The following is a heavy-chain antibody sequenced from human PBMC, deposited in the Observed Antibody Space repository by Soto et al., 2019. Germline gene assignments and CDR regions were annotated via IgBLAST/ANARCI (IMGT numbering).Heavy chain of an antibody. CDR2: ISAYNGNT. CDR1: GYTFTSYG. CDR3: ARGGTETDSSSWVAQIPTPFDY. D-gene: IGHD6-13*01. V-gene: IGHV1-18*01. Sequence: QVQLVQSGAEVKKPGASVKVSCKASGYTFTSYGISWVRQAPGQGLEWMGWISAYNGNTNYAQKLQGRVTMTTDTATSTASVGLRSLRSDDTAVYYCARGGTETDSSSWVAQIPTPFDYWGQGTLVTVSS. J-gene: IGHJ4*02.